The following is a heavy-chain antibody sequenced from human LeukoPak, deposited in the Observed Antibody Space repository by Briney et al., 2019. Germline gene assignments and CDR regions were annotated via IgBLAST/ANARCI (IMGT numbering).Heavy chain of an antibody. J-gene: IGHJ5*02. CDR2: IKEDGSEK. V-gene: IGHV3-7*04. D-gene: IGHD3-10*01. CDR1: GFTFSSYW. CDR3: ARDLRFGELRS. Sequence: PGGSLRLSCAASGFTFSSYWMSWVRQAPGKGLEWVANIKEDGSEKYYVDSVKGRVTISRDNARNSLYLQMNSLRAEDTAVYYCARDLRFGELRSWGQGTLVTVSS.